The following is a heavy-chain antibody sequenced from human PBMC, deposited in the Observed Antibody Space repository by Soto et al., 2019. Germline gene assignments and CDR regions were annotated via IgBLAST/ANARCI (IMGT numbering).Heavy chain of an antibody. CDR1: GFTFSRYR. D-gene: IGHD3-22*01. J-gene: IGHJ3*02. Sequence: GGSLRLSCAASGFTFSRYRMNWVRQAPGKGLEWVSYISSSSSTIYYADSVKGRFTISRDNAKNSLYLQMNSLRDEDTAVYYCGGDSSGYYYPDVFDIWGQGTMVTVS. CDR3: GGDSSGYYYPDVFDI. CDR2: ISSSSSTI. V-gene: IGHV3-48*02.